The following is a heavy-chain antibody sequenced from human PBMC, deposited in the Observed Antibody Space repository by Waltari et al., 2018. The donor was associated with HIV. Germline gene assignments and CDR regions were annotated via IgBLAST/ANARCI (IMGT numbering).Heavy chain of an antibody. CDR2: VNYDGQR. CDR3: FRGPNWQLGGLDV. CDR1: NASLETYY. Sequence: QVRLEQWGAGLVKPSETLSVTCAVYNASLETYYCTWVGQAQGKGVEGIGEVNYDGQRVYNPSWKSRVSAFLDASKRQFSLRLTSATAADTAVYFCFRGPNWQLGGLDVWGRGTTVIVSS. J-gene: IGHJ6*02. D-gene: IGHD1-1*01. V-gene: IGHV4-34*01.